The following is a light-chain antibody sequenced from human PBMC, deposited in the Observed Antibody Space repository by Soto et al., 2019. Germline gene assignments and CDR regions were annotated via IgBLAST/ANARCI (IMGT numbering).Light chain of an antibody. J-gene: IGKJ4*01. Sequence: EIVLTQSPGTLSLSPGERATLSCRASQSVRSNYLAWYQQKPGQAPRLLIYGSSRRATGIPDRFSGSGSGTDFTLTISRLEPEDLVVYYCQQYGGSLVTFGGGTKVEIK. CDR1: QSVRSNY. CDR2: GSS. CDR3: QQYGGSLVT. V-gene: IGKV3-20*01.